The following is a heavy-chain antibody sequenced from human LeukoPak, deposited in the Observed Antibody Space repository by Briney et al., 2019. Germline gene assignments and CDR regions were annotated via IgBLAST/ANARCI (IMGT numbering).Heavy chain of an antibody. CDR1: GYTFTSYD. V-gene: IGHV1-8*01. D-gene: IGHD3-10*01. CDR3: ARAGVRGVITGNWFDP. CDR2: MNPNSGNT. Sequence: GASVKVSCKASGYTFTSYDINWVRQATGQGLEWMGWMNPNSGNTGYAQKFQGRVTITADESTSTAYMELSSLRSEDTAVYYCARAGVRGVITGNWFDPWGQGTLVTVSS. J-gene: IGHJ5*02.